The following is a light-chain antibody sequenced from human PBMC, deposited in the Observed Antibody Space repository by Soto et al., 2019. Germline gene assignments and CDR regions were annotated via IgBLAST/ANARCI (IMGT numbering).Light chain of an antibody. J-gene: IGKJ1*01. V-gene: IGKV1-5*01. CDR3: QQYNSYSTWT. Sequence: DIQMTQSPSTLSASVGDRVTITCRASQSINLYLAWYQQKTGKAPKVLIWNAYTLESGVPSRFSGSGSGTEFALTISSLQPDDFATYYCQQYNSYSTWTFGQGTKVEIK. CDR2: NAY. CDR1: QSINLY.